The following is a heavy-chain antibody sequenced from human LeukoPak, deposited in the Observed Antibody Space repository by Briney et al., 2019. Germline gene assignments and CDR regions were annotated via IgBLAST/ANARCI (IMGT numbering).Heavy chain of an antibody. V-gene: IGHV1-69*05. CDR3: ARGVVVAATDIKEDWFDP. Sequence: SVKVSCKASGGTFGSYAISWVRQAPGQGLEWMGGIIPIFGTANYAQKFQGRVTITTDESTSTAYMELSSLRSEDTAVYYCARGVVVAATDIKEDWFDPWGQGTLVTVSS. CDR2: IIPIFGTA. D-gene: IGHD2-15*01. J-gene: IGHJ5*02. CDR1: GGTFGSYA.